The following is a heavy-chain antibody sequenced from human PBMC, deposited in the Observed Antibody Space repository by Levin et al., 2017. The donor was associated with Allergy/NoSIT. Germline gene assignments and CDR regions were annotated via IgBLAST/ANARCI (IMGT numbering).Heavy chain of an antibody. CDR2: FYYSGST. D-gene: IGHD4-17*01. CDR1: GGSISSISYY. Sequence: SCTVSGGSISSISYYWGWIRQPPGKGLEWIGSFYYSGSTYYNPSLKSRVTISVDTSKNQFSLKLSSVTVADTAVYYCASQQNDYGEVWGQGTLVTVSS. J-gene: IGHJ4*02. V-gene: IGHV4-39*07. CDR3: ASQQNDYGEV.